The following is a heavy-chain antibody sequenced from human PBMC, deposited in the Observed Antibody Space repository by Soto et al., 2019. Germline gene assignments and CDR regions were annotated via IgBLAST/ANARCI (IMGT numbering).Heavy chain of an antibody. CDR2: ISYDGSNK. CDR1: GFTFSSYA. CDR3: AGVEGLPGADY. V-gene: IGHV3-30*04. J-gene: IGHJ4*02. D-gene: IGHD7-27*01. Sequence: GGSLRLSCAASGFTFSSYAMHWVRQAPGKGLEWVAVISYDGSNKYYADSVKGRFTISRDNSKNTLYLQMNSLRAEDTAVYYCAGVEGLPGADYWGQGTLVTVSS.